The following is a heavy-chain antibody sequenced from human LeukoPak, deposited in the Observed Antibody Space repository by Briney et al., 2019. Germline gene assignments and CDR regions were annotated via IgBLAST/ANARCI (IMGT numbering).Heavy chain of an antibody. D-gene: IGHD3-22*01. J-gene: IGHJ4*02. Sequence: GGSLRLSCEASGFTFNDYYMSWIRQAPGKGLEWVSFITSSGTTKYYADSVRGRFTISRDNAKNSLYLYMNSLRDDDTAVYYCAIQMTMIVVVPYFDYCGQGALGTVSA. CDR3: AIQMTMIVVVPYFDY. CDR2: ITSSGTTK. V-gene: IGHV3-11*04. CDR1: GFTFNDYY.